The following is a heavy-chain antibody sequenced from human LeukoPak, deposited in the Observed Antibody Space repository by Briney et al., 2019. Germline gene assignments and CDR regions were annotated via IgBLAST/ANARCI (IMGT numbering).Heavy chain of an antibody. CDR3: AKGPMIAQYFHH. CDR2: ISGSGDNT. D-gene: IGHD3-22*01. V-gene: IGHV3-23*01. CDR1: AFTFSSYA. J-gene: IGHJ1*01. Sequence: GGSLSLSCAVSAFTFSSYAMNWVRQAPGKGLEWVSAISGSGDNTYYADSVKGRLTIHRDNSKNTLYLHLNSLRAEDTAIYYCAKGPMIAQYFHHWGQGTLVTVSS.